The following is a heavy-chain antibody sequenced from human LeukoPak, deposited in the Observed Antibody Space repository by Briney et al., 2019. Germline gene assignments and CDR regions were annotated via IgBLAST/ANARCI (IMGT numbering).Heavy chain of an antibody. D-gene: IGHD3-22*01. J-gene: IGHJ3*02. V-gene: IGHV3-23*01. CDR3: AKVSVTMIVVVTSDAFDI. Sequence: GGSLRLSCAASGFTFSSYVMSWVRQAPGKGLEWVSAISGSGGSTYYADSVKGRFTISRDNSKNTLYLQMNSLRAEDTAVYYCAKVSVTMIVVVTSDAFDIWGQGTMVTVSS. CDR2: ISGSGGST. CDR1: GFTFSSYV.